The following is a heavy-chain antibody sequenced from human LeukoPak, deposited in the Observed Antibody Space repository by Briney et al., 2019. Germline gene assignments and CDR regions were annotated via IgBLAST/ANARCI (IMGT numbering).Heavy chain of an antibody. D-gene: IGHD4-23*01. CDR1: GFTFSSYS. CDR3: ARGGYGANDDAFDI. CDR2: ISSSTNTI. V-gene: IGHV3-48*01. J-gene: IGHJ3*02. Sequence: PGGSLRLSCAASGFTFSSYSMNWVRQAPGKGLEWVSYISSSTNTIYYADSVKGRFTISRDNAKNLLFLQMNSLRGEDTAVYYCARGGYGANDDAFDIWGQGTMVTVSS.